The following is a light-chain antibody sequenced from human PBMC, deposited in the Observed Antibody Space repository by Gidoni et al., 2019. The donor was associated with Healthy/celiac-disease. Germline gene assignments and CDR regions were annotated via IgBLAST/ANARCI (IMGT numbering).Light chain of an antibody. V-gene: IGKV1-5*03. Sequence: DIQITQSPSTLSASVGDRVTLTCRASQSISSWLAWYQQQPGKAPKLLIYKASSLESGVPSRFSGSGSGTEFTLTISSLQPDDFATYYCQQYNSYPWTFGQXTKVEIK. J-gene: IGKJ1*01. CDR1: QSISSW. CDR2: KAS. CDR3: QQYNSYPWT.